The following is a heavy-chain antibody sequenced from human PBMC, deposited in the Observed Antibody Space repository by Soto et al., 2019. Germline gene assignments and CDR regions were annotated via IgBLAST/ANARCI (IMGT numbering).Heavy chain of an antibody. D-gene: IGHD1-1*01. CDR2: ISGYNGST. CDR1: GYSFTSYA. CDR3: ARGSTGTTSSWFDP. V-gene: IGHV1-8*02. Sequence: ASVKVSCKASGYSFTSYAISWVRQAPGQGLEWMGWISGYNGSTNYAQKFQGRVTMTRNTSISTAYMELSSLRSEDTAVYYCARGSTGTTSSWFDPWGQGALVTVSS. J-gene: IGHJ5*02.